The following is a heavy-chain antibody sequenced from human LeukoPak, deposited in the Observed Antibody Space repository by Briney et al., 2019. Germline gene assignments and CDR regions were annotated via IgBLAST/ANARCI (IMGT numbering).Heavy chain of an antibody. D-gene: IGHD1-1*01. Sequence: PSETLSPTCTVSGGSISGTSYYWGWIRQPPGKGLEWIGTIYYSGTTYYNPSLKSRVTISVDTSKNQFSLKLSSVTAADTAVYYCARDRLQLQSWGQGTLVTVSS. CDR3: ARDRLQLQS. V-gene: IGHV4-39*07. J-gene: IGHJ5*02. CDR1: GGSISGTSYY. CDR2: IYYSGTT.